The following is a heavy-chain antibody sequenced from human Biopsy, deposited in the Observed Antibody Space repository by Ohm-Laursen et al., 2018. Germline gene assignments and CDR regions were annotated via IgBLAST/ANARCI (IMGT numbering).Heavy chain of an antibody. CDR2: NIPILGTG. Sequence: VASVNVSCNAPGGTFSNYGVNWVRQAPGQGLEWLGGNIPILGTGNYAQKFQDRVTVAADTSTSTATMELRSLRSDDTAVYYCATKLTGYFHHWGQGTLVIVSS. CDR3: ATKLTGYFHH. CDR1: GGTFSNYG. J-gene: IGHJ1*01. V-gene: IGHV1-69*06. D-gene: IGHD3-9*01.